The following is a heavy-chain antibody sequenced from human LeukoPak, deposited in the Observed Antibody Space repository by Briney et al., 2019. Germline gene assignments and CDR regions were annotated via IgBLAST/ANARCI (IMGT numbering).Heavy chain of an antibody. CDR1: GGSISSYY. J-gene: IGHJ6*03. D-gene: IGHD6-6*01. V-gene: IGHV4-4*07. CDR2: IYTSGST. CDR3: ARDYRVATRGSNYYYYYMDV. Sequence: SETLSLTCTVSGGSISSYYWSWIRQPAGQGLEWIGRIYTSGSTNYNPSLKSRVTMSVDTSKNQFSLKLSSVTAADTAVYYCARDYRVATRGSNYYYYYMDVWGKGTTVTVSS.